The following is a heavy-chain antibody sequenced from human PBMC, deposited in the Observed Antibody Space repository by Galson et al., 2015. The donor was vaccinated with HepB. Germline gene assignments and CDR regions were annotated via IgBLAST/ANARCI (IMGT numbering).Heavy chain of an antibody. V-gene: IGHV3-23*01. CDR3: AKLLAGSSWDPTPDY. CDR1: GFTFNNYV. D-gene: IGHD6-13*01. Sequence: SLRLSCAASGFTFNNYVMNWVRQAPGKGLEWVSGIGGSGHAAYYADSLKGRFSISRDNSKKTLYLQMNSLRAEDTAVYYCAKLLAGSSWDPTPDYWGQGTLVTVSS. CDR2: IGGSGHAA. J-gene: IGHJ4*02.